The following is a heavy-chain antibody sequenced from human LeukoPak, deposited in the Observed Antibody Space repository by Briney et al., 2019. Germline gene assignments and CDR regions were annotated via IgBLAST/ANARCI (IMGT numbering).Heavy chain of an antibody. CDR1: GYTFTSYA. CDR2: ISAYNGNT. CDR3: AREGIQLWSTYYYYMDV. D-gene: IGHD5-18*01. Sequence: ASVKVSCKASGYTFTSYAMNWVRQAPGQGLEWMGWISAYNGNTNYAQRLQGRVTMTTDTSTSTAYMELRSLRSDDTAVYYCAREGIQLWSTYYYYMDVWGKGTTVTISS. V-gene: IGHV1-18*01. J-gene: IGHJ6*03.